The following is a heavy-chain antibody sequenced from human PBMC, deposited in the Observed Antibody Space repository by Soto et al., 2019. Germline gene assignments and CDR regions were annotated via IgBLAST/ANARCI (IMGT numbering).Heavy chain of an antibody. J-gene: IGHJ4*03. CDR2: MNPKSGNA. CDR3: ARGRFKGDTWLDF. CDR1: GYTFIDHD. D-gene: IGHD3-16*01. V-gene: IGHV1-8*01. Sequence: QVQLVQSGAEVKKPGASVRVSCQASGYTFIDHDLNWVRQAPGQGLEWMGWMNPKSGNAGSVQRFQDRVTMTSNTSMNTAYLELTNLRSDDTAIYYCARGRFKGDTWLDFWGQGCLVTVSS.